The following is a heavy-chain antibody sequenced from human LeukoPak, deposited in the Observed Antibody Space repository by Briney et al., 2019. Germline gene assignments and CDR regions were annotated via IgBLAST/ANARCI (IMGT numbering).Heavy chain of an antibody. Sequence: GGSLRLSCAASGFTFSNYWMHWVRQVPGKGLVWVSRINDDGSATFYADSVKGRFTISRDNAKNTLFLQMNSLRAEDTAVYYCARDLSGIAGYTYGRGIDYWGQGTLVTVSS. CDR3: ARDLSGIAGYTYGRGIDY. CDR1: GFTFSNYW. J-gene: IGHJ4*02. D-gene: IGHD5-18*01. CDR2: INDDGSAT. V-gene: IGHV3-74*01.